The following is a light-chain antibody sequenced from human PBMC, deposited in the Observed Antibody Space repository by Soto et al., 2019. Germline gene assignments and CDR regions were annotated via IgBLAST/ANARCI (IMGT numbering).Light chain of an antibody. J-gene: IGKJ4*01. CDR3: QQRFNWPLT. CDR2: DAS. V-gene: IGKV3-11*01. Sequence: VLTQSPATLPLSPGDRATFSCRASQNVGSYLAWYQQKPGQVHRLLIYDASNKATGIPARFSGSGSETDFTLTISNPEPEDFAVNYCQQRFNWPLTFGGGTKVEIK. CDR1: QNVGSY.